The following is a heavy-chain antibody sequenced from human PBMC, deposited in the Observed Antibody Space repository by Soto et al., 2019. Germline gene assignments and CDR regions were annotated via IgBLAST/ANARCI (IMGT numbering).Heavy chain of an antibody. D-gene: IGHD6-13*01. CDR2: IYYSGST. J-gene: IGHJ4*02. CDR3: ARGFATSWYTYYFDY. CDR1: GGSISNYY. Sequence: SETLSLTCTVSGGSISNYYWGWIRQPPGKGLEWMGYIYYSGSTNYNPSLKSRVSISVDTSKNQFSLNLHSVTAADTAVYHCARGFATSWYTYYFDYWGQGTLVTVSS. V-gene: IGHV4-59*08.